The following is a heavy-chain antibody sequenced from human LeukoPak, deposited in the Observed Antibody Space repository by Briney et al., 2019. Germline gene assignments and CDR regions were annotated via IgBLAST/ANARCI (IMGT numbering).Heavy chain of an antibody. J-gene: IGHJ4*02. CDR3: ARTDLTGFDY. CDR1: GGSISSYY. CDR2: IYYSGST. V-gene: IGHV4-59*01. D-gene: IGHD4/OR15-4a*01. Sequence: SETLSLTCTVSGGSISSYYWSWIRQPPGKGLEWIGYIYYSGSTNYNPSLKSRVTISVDTSKNQFSLKLRSVTAADTAVYYCARTDLTGFDYWGQGTLVTVSS.